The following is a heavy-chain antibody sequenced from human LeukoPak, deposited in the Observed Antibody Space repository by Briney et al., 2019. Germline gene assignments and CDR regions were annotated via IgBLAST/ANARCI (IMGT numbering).Heavy chain of an antibody. CDR3: ARVRPVYCGGDCSSYWYFDL. CDR1: GGSISSGGYY. D-gene: IGHD2-21*02. V-gene: IGHV4-31*03. Sequence: PSQTLSLTCTVSGGSISSGGYYWSWIRQHPGKGLEWIGYIYYSGSTYYNPSLKSRVTMPVDTSKNQFSLKLSSVTAADTAVYYCARVRPVYCGGDCSSYWYFDLWGRGTLVTVSS. J-gene: IGHJ2*01. CDR2: IYYSGST.